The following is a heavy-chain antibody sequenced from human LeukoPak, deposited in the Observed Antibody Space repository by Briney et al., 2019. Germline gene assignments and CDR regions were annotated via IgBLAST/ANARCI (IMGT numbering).Heavy chain of an antibody. CDR3: AKRGVVIRVILVGFHKEAYYFDS. Sequence: PGGSLRLSCAAPEITLSNYGMSWVRQAQGKGLEWVAGIRGSGGPTNYADSVKGRFTISRDNPKNTLYLQMNSLRAEDTAVYFCAKRGVVIRVILVGFHKEAYYFDSWGQGALVTVSS. CDR1: EITLSNYG. J-gene: IGHJ4*02. CDR2: IRGSGGPT. D-gene: IGHD3-22*01. V-gene: IGHV3-23*01.